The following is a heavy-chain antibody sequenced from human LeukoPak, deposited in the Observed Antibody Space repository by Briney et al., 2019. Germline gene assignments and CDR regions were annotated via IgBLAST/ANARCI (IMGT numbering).Heavy chain of an antibody. Sequence: GGSLRLSCAASGLTFSSDWMHWVRHPPGKGLVWVSRINSDGSSTIYADSVKGRFTISRDNAKNTLYLEMNSLRAEDTAVYYCARVATTMVRNALDSWGQGTLVTVSS. CDR1: GLTFSSDW. D-gene: IGHD3-10*01. CDR3: ARVATTMVRNALDS. CDR2: INSDGSST. J-gene: IGHJ5*01. V-gene: IGHV3-74*01.